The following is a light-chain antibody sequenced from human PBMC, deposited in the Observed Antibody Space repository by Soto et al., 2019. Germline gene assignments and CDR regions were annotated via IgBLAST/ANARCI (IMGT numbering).Light chain of an antibody. CDR2: EVS. Sequence: QSALTQPPSASGSPGQSVTISCTGTSSDVGGYNFVSWYQQHPGKAPKLLIYEVSKRPSGVPDRFSGSKSGNTASLTVSGLRAEDEAEYYCCLSPGSLTWLFGGGTKVTVL. V-gene: IGLV2-8*01. J-gene: IGLJ3*02. CDR3: CLSPGSLTWL. CDR1: SSDVGGYNF.